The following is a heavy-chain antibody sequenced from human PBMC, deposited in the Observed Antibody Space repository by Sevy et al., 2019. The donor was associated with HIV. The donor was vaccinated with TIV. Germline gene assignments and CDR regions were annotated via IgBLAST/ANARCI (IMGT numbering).Heavy chain of an antibody. CDR1: GGSISGYY. Sequence: SETLSLACTVSGGSISGYYWSWIRQSPGKGLEWIGFIYDSGRANYNPSLKSRVSISVDTSKNQFSLKMSSMTAADTVVYYCARSLNNYDTSGYQMGLDFWGQGTLVTVSS. J-gene: IGHJ4*02. D-gene: IGHD3-22*01. CDR2: IYDSGRA. V-gene: IGHV4-59*01. CDR3: ARSLNNYDTSGYQMGLDF.